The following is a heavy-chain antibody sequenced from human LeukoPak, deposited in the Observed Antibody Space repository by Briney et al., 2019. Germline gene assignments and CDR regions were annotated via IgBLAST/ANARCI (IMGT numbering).Heavy chain of an antibody. Sequence: GGSLRLSCATSGFIFSDYYMTWIRQAPGKGLEWISYINGRGNTINYADSVKGRFTISRDNAKNSLLLQMDSLRAEDTAVYYCARNDWFGEVMGYWGQGTLVTVSS. CDR3: ARNDWFGEVMGY. CDR1: GFIFSDYY. CDR2: INGRGNTI. J-gene: IGHJ4*02. V-gene: IGHV3-11*01. D-gene: IGHD3-10*01.